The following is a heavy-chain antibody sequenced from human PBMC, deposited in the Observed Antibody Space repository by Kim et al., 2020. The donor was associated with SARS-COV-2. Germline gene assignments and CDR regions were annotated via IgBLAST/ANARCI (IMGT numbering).Heavy chain of an antibody. V-gene: IGHV3-23*01. J-gene: IGHJ6*02. D-gene: IGHD6-13*01. Sequence: YADSVKGRFTISRDNSKNTLYLQMNSLRAEDTAVYYCAKYMRAGVYGMDVWGQGTTVTVSS. CDR3: AKYMRAGVYGMDV.